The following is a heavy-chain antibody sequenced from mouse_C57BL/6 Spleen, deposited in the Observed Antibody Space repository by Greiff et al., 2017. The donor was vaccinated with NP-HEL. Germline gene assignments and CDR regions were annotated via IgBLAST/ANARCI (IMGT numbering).Heavy chain of an antibody. Sequence: QVQLQQPGAELVKPGASVKLSCKASGYTFTSYWMHWVKQRPGQGLEWIGMIHPNSGSTNYNEKFKSKATLTVDKSSSTAYMQLSSLTSEDSAVYYCASVRGYDYDAWFAYWGQGTLVTVSA. CDR2: IHPNSGST. V-gene: IGHV1-64*01. J-gene: IGHJ3*01. D-gene: IGHD2-4*01. CDR1: GYTFTSYW. CDR3: ASVRGYDYDAWFAY.